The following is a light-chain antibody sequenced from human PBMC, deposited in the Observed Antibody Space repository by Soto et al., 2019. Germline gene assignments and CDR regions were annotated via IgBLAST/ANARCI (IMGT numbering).Light chain of an antibody. CDR3: QQANSFPLT. CDR1: QCINRW. Sequence: EIQMTQSPSSVSASVGDRVTITCRASQCINRWLAWYQQKLGKAPKLLIFDASRLQRGVPSTFTGRGSRTDFPLTLSRLQPEDFASSYCQQANSFPLTFGGGTKVDIK. CDR2: DAS. V-gene: IGKV1D-12*01. J-gene: IGKJ4*01.